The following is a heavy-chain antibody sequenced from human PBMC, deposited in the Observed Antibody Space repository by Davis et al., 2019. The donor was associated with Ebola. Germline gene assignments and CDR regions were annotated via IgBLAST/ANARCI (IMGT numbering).Heavy chain of an antibody. J-gene: IGHJ6*02. Sequence: GESLKISCAASGFTFSSQAMSWVRQAPGKGLEWVSGISGSGGSTYYADSVKGRFTISRDNSKNTLYLQMNSLRAEDTAVYYCARGRKLPYYYYGMDVWGQGTTVTVSS. CDR1: GFTFSSQA. V-gene: IGHV3-23*01. CDR3: ARGRKLPYYYYGMDV. D-gene: IGHD6-6*01. CDR2: ISGSGGST.